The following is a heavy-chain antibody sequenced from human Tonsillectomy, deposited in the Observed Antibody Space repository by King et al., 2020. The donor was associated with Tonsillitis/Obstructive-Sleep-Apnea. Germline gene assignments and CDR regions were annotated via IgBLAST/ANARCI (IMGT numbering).Heavy chain of an antibody. J-gene: IGHJ6*03. V-gene: IGHV1-69*01. Sequence: VQLVESGAEVKKPGSSVKVSCKASGGTFSTYAISWVRQAPGQGLEWMGGIIPIFGTANYAQKFKGRVTINAEESTRTAYMELSSLRSEDTAVYYCAREGQPYCSGGSCLYYMDVWGKGTTVTVSS. CDR1: GGTFSTYA. D-gene: IGHD2-15*01. CDR3: AREGQPYCSGGSCLYYMDV. CDR2: IIPIFGTA.